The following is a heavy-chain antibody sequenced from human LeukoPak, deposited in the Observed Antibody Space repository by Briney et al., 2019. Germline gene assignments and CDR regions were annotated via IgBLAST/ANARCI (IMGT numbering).Heavy chain of an antibody. V-gene: IGHV3-30*03. D-gene: IGHD3-22*01. Sequence: HPGGSLRLPCAASGFTFSSYSMNWVRRAPGKGLEWVAVISYEENKKYYAESVKGRFTISRDNSKNTLYLQMNSLRTEDTAVYYCARDFGDSSGYYRHDDAFDIWGQGTMVTVSS. CDR2: ISYEENKK. CDR1: GFTFSSYS. J-gene: IGHJ3*02. CDR3: ARDFGDSSGYYRHDDAFDI.